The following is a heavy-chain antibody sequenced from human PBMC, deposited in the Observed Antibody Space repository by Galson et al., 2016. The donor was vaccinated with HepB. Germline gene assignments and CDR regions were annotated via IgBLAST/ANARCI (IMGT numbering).Heavy chain of an antibody. CDR2: IRQDGNEK. D-gene: IGHD2-15*01. Sequence: SLRLSCAASGFSFTNHWMTWVRQAPGKGLEWVANIRQDGNEKYHAEFVKARFTISRDNAKNSLYLQMSDLRHEDTAVYYGARDPGYCSGGSCYGDAFDVWGQGAMVTLSA. V-gene: IGHV3-7*01. CDR3: ARDPGYCSGGSCYGDAFDV. J-gene: IGHJ3*01. CDR1: GFSFTNHW.